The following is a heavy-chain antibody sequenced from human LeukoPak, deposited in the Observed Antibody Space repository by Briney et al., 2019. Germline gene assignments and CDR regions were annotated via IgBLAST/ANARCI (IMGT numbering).Heavy chain of an antibody. Sequence: PSETLSLTCTVSGGSISSYYWSWIRQPPRKGLEWSGYIYNRGSTNYNPSLKSRVTISVDTSKNQFSLKLSSVTAADTAVYYCAREGNYDILTGLDAFDIWGQGTMVTVSS. CDR3: AREGNYDILTGLDAFDI. J-gene: IGHJ3*02. D-gene: IGHD3-9*01. CDR2: IYNRGST. CDR1: GGSISSYY. V-gene: IGHV4-59*01.